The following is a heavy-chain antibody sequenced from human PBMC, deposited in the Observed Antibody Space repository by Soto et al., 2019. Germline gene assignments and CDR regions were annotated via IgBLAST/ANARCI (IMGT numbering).Heavy chain of an antibody. J-gene: IGHJ4*02. CDR2: ISGSGGST. Sequence: GGSLRLSCAASGFTFSNYAMSWVRQAPGRGLEWVSAISGSGGSTYYADSVKGRFTISRDNSKSTLYLQMNSLRAEDTAVYYCARGFSVVYAISGNLDYWGQGTLVTVSS. CDR1: GFTFSNYA. D-gene: IGHD2-8*01. CDR3: ARGFSVVYAISGNLDY. V-gene: IGHV3-23*01.